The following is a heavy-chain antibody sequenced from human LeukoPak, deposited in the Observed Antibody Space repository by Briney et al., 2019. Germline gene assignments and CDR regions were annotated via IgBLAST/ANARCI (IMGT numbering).Heavy chain of an antibody. J-gene: IGHJ4*02. Sequence: ASVKVSCKASGYTFTSYGISWVRQAPGQGLEWMGWIGAYNGNTNYAQKLQGRVTMTTDTSTSTAYMELRSLRSDDTAVYYCARGRSRKWFGEPKEDYFDYWGQGTLVTVSS. CDR3: ARGRSRKWFGEPKEDYFDY. CDR2: IGAYNGNT. V-gene: IGHV1-18*01. D-gene: IGHD3-10*01. CDR1: GYTFTSYG.